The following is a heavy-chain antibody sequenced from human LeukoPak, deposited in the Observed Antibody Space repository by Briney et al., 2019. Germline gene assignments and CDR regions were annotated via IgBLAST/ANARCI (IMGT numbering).Heavy chain of an antibody. CDR1: GGSISSYY. Sequence: SETLSLTCTVSGGSISSYYWSWIRQPPGRGLEWIGYIYYSGSTNYNPSLKSRVTISVDTSKNQFSLKLSSVTAADTAVYYCARTRIVGATIWFDPWGQGTLVTVSS. J-gene: IGHJ5*02. D-gene: IGHD1-26*01. V-gene: IGHV4-59*01. CDR2: IYYSGST. CDR3: ARTRIVGATIWFDP.